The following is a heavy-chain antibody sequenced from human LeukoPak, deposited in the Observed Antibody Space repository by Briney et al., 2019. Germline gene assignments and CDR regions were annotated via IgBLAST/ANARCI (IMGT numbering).Heavy chain of an antibody. CDR2: ISSNGGST. D-gene: IGHD5-18*01. J-gene: IGHJ4*02. CDR3: ARSPTSGYSYVYFDY. CDR1: GFTFSSYA. V-gene: IGHV3-64*01. Sequence: GGSLRLSCEASGFTFSSYAMHWVRQAPGKGLEYVSAISSNGGSTYYANSVKGRFTISRDNSKNTLYLQMGSLRAEDMAVYYCARSPTSGYSYVYFDYWGQGTLVTVSS.